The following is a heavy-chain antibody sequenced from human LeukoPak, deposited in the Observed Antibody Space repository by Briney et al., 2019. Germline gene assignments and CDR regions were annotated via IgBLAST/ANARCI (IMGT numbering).Heavy chain of an antibody. Sequence: SETLSLTCTVSGGSISSGSYYWSWIRQPAGKGLEWIGRIYTSGSTNYNPSLKGRVTISVDTSKNQFSLKLSSVTATDPAVYYCARVASVPAATFDYWGQGTLVTVSS. CDR2: IYTSGST. D-gene: IGHD2-2*01. J-gene: IGHJ4*02. CDR3: ARVASVPAATFDY. V-gene: IGHV4-61*02. CDR1: GGSISSGSYY.